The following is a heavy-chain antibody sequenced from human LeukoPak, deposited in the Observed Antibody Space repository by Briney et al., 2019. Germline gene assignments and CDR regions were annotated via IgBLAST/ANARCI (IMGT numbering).Heavy chain of an antibody. CDR2: ISSSSSYI. J-gene: IGHJ3*02. V-gene: IGHV3-21*01. D-gene: IGHD3-22*01. CDR1: GFTFSSYW. Sequence: GGSLRLSCAASGFTFSSYWMHWVRQAPGKGLVWVSSISSSSSYIYYADSVKGRFTISRDNAKNSLYLQMNSLRAEDTAVYYCARSGYYYGDAFDIWGQGTMVTVSS. CDR3: ARSGYYYGDAFDI.